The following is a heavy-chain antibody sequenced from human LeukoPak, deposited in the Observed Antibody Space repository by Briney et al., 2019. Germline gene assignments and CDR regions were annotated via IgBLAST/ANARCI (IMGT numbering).Heavy chain of an antibody. J-gene: IGHJ4*02. V-gene: IGHV6-1*01. CDR1: GDSVSSNSAA. Sequence: SQTLSLTCAISGDSVSSNSAAWNWIRQSPSRDLEWLGWTYYRSKWYNDYAVSVKSRITINPDTSKNQFSLQLISMTPEDTAVYYCARARGYSSGWYYFDYCGQGTLVTVSS. D-gene: IGHD6-19*01. CDR3: ARARGYSSGWYYFDY. CDR2: TYYRSKWYN.